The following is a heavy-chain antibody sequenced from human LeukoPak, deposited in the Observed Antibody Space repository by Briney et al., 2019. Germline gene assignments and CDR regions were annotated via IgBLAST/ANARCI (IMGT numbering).Heavy chain of an antibody. CDR1: GYTFTIYY. V-gene: IGHV1-46*01. J-gene: IGHJ4*02. CDR2: INPSGGST. CDR3: ARDPASSGYYWD. Sequence: AASVTVSCKASGYTFTIYYMHWVRQAPGQGLEWMGIINPSGGSTVYAQEFQGRVTMTRDTSTSTVYMELSSLRSEDTAVYYCARDPASSGYYWDWGQGTLVTVSS. D-gene: IGHD3-22*01.